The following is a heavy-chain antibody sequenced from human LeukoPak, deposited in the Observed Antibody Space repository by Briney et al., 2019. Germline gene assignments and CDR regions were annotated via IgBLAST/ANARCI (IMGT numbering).Heavy chain of an antibody. CDR2: ISSSSSYI. Sequence: PGGSLRLSCAASGFTFSSYSMNWVRQAPGKGLEWVSSISSSSSYIYYADSVKGRFTISRDNAKNSLYLQMNSPRAEDTAVYYCARRIAAAAAPYYFDYWGQGTLVTVSS. J-gene: IGHJ4*02. D-gene: IGHD6-13*01. V-gene: IGHV3-21*01. CDR1: GFTFSSYS. CDR3: ARRIAAAAAPYYFDY.